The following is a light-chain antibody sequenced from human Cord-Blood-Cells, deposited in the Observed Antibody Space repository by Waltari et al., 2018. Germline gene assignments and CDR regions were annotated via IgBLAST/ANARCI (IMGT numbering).Light chain of an antibody. V-gene: IGLV2-11*01. J-gene: IGLJ3*02. CDR1: SSDVGGYNY. Sequence: QSALTQPRSVSGSPGPSVTISCTGTSSDVGGYNYVSWYQQHPGKAPKLMIYDVSKRPSGVPDRFSGSKAGHTASLTISGLQAEDEADYYCCSYAGSYTWVFGGGTKLTVL. CDR2: DVS. CDR3: CSYAGSYTWV.